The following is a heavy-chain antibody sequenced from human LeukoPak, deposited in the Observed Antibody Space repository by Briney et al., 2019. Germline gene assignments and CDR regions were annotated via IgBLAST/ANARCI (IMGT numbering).Heavy chain of an antibody. CDR1: GGTFSSYA. CDR3: ARRGDSGYYFDY. CDR2: INPNSGGT. D-gene: IGHD3-16*01. Sequence: ASVKVSCKASGGTFSSYAISWVRQAPGQGLEWMGRINPNSGGTNYAQKFQGRVTMTRDTSISTAYMELSRLRSDDTAVYYCARRGDSGYYFDYWGQGTLVTVSS. J-gene: IGHJ4*02. V-gene: IGHV1-2*06.